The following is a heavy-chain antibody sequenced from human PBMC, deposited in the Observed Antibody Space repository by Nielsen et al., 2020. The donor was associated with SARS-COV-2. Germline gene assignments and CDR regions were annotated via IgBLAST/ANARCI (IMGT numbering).Heavy chain of an antibody. J-gene: IGHJ5*02. Sequence: SETLSLTCTVSGDSIRSNGFYWGWIRQPPGKGLEWIGSIFYSGIIKYNPSPKSRVSISVDTSKNQFSLKLSSVTAADTAVYYCASDHYYDESGYHYDVGWFDPWGQGILVTVSS. V-gene: IGHV4-39*01. CDR2: IFYSGII. D-gene: IGHD3-22*01. CDR3: ASDHYYDESGYHYDVGWFDP. CDR1: GDSIRSNGFY.